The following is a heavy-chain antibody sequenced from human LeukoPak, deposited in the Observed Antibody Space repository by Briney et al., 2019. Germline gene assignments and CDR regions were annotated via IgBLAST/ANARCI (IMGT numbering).Heavy chain of an antibody. J-gene: IGHJ4*02. V-gene: IGHV3-30*04. Sequence: RSLRLSCAASGFTFSSYAMHWVRQAPGKGLEWVAVISYDGSNKYYADSVKGRFTISRDNSKNTLYLQMNSLRAEDTAVYYCARMGFPNWNDAPSDYWGQGTLVTVSS. D-gene: IGHD1-1*01. CDR2: ISYDGSNK. CDR3: ARMGFPNWNDAPSDY. CDR1: GFTFSSYA.